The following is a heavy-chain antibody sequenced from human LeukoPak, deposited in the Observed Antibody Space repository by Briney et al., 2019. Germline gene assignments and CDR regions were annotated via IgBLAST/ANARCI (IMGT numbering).Heavy chain of an antibody. J-gene: IGHJ5*02. CDR2: IYYSGST. V-gene: IGHV4-59*01. CDR3: ARERRIAAAGTGGWFDP. CDR1: GGSISSYY. Sequence: PSETLSLTCTVSGGSISSYYWSWIRQPPGKGLEWIGYIYYSGSTNYNPSLKSRVPISVDTSKNQFSLKLSSVTAADTAVYYCARERRIAAAGTGGWFDPWGQGTLVTVSS. D-gene: IGHD6-13*01.